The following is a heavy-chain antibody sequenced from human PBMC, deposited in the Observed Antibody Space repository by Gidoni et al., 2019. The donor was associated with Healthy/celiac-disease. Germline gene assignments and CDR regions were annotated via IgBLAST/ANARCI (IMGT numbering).Heavy chain of an antibody. Sequence: QVQLQESGPGLVKPSETLSLTCTVSGCPLSSYYWSWIRQPPGKGLEWIGYIYYRGSTNYNPSLKSRVTISVDTSKNQFSLKLSSVTAADTAVYYCARGGPSSDLRFLEWLLYRRFWFDPWGQGTLVTVSS. CDR2: IYYRGST. J-gene: IGHJ5*02. V-gene: IGHV4-59*01. D-gene: IGHD3-3*01. CDR3: ARGGPSSDLRFLEWLLYRRFWFDP. CDR1: GCPLSSYY.